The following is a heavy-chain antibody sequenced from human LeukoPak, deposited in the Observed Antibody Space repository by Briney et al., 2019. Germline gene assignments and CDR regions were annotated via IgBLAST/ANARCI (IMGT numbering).Heavy chain of an antibody. D-gene: IGHD2-15*01. CDR1: GFTFSDYY. CDR3: ARDSCSGGSCYFDP. CDR2: ISSSGDTI. Sequence: GGSLRLSXAASGFTFSDYYMSWIRQAPGKGLEWVSYISSSGDTIYYADSVKGRFTISRDNAKNLLYLQMNSLKVEDTAVYYCARDSCSGGSCYFDPWGQGTLVTVSS. V-gene: IGHV3-11*04. J-gene: IGHJ5*02.